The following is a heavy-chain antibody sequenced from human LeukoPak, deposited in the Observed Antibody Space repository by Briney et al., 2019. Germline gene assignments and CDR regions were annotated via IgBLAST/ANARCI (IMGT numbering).Heavy chain of an antibody. Sequence: GGSLRLSCAASGFTFSSYNMNWVRQAPGKGLEWVSSISSSSSYIYYADSVKGRFTISRDNAKNSLYLQMNSLRAEDTAVYYCARDNGVVAGNWFDPWGQGTLVTVSS. CDR2: ISSSSSYI. CDR3: ARDNGVVAGNWFDP. V-gene: IGHV3-21*01. D-gene: IGHD3-22*01. CDR1: GFTFSSYN. J-gene: IGHJ5*02.